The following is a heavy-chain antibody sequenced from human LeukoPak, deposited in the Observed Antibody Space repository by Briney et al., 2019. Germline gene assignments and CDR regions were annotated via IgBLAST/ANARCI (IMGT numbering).Heavy chain of an antibody. Sequence: PSETLSLTCAVSGGSISSSDWWTWVRQPPGRGLEWIGVVYRGGSTNYNASFKSRVTISVDKSKNHFSRRLSSVTAADTAVYYCARRPLVLAAKMPFDYWGQGTLVTVSS. J-gene: IGHJ4*02. D-gene: IGHD2-2*01. CDR1: GGSISSSDW. V-gene: IGHV4-4*02. CDR3: ARRPLVLAAKMPFDY. CDR2: VYRGGST.